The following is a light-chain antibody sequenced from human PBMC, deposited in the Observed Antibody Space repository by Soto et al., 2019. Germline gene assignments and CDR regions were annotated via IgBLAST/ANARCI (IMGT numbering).Light chain of an antibody. V-gene: IGLV3-9*01. CDR1: NIRSKN. CDR2: RDF. CDR3: QVRDSGSVV. Sequence: SYELTQPLSVSVALGQTAKITCEGDNIRSKNVHWYQQKAGQAPVVVINRDFNRPSGIPERISGSNSGNTATLTITSAQAGDEADYYCQVRDSGSVVFGGGTKLTVL. J-gene: IGLJ2*01.